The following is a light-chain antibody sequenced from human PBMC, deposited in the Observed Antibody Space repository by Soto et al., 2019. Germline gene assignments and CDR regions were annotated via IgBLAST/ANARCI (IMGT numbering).Light chain of an antibody. CDR2: GIS. V-gene: IGKV3-20*01. CDR1: QSVTNRY. CDR3: QQYSTLPHT. J-gene: IGKJ2*01. Sequence: ENVLTQSPGILSLSPGERATLSCRATQSVTNRYFAWYQQKPGQAPRLLIYGISSRATDIPDRFSGSGSGTDFTLTISRLEPEDFVVYYCQQYSTLPHTFCQGTTLEVK.